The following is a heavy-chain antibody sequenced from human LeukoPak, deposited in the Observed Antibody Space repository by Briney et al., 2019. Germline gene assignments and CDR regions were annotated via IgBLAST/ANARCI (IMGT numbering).Heavy chain of an antibody. D-gene: IGHD6-19*01. J-gene: IGHJ4*02. V-gene: IGHV3-23*01. CDR1: GFTLSTYV. CDR3: ANAKYYRSGWSLYYFNY. Sequence: SGGSLRLSCAASGFTLSTYVMSWVRQAPGKGLEWVSTISGRDVSTDYADSVKGRFTISRDNSKNTLYLQMNSLRAEDTAVYYCANAKYYRSGWSLYYFNYWGQGTLVTVSS. CDR2: ISGRDVST.